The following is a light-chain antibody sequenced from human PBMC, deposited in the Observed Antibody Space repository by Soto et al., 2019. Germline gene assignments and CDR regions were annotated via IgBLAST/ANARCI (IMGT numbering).Light chain of an antibody. CDR1: SSDVGGYNY. V-gene: IGLV2-11*01. CDR2: GVN. J-gene: IGLJ3*02. Sequence: QSALTQPRSVSGSPGQSVIISCTGTSSDVGGYNYVSWFQQHPGKAPKLMIYGVNKRPSGVPDPFSGSKSGNTASLPISGLQAEDEADDSCCSYTGSYTWVFGGGTQLTVL. CDR3: CSYTGSYTWV.